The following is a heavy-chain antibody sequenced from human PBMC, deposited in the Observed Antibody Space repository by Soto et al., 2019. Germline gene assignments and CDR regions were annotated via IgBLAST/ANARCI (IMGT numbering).Heavy chain of an antibody. V-gene: IGHV1-8*01. CDR1: GYPFPNYN. CDR3: ARGGGGSRFYYYYMDV. D-gene: IGHD2-15*01. Sequence: QVQLVQSGAEVKKPGASVRASCKASGYPFPNYNITWVPQALGQGLGGRGWMNPNPANTGYAQKFQGRVTMTRDTSIGTAYMELTSLRSEDTAVYYCARGGGGSRFYYYYMDVWGTGTTVTVSS. J-gene: IGHJ6*03. CDR2: MNPNPANT.